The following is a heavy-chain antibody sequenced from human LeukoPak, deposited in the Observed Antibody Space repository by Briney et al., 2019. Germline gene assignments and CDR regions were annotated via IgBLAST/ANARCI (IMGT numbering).Heavy chain of an antibody. Sequence: ASVKVSCKASGYTFTSCYMHWVRQAPGQGLEWMGIINPSGGSTSYAQKFQGRVTMTRDMSTSTVYMELSSLRSEDTAVYYCAREKIYYDSSGYVFDYWGQGTLVTVSS. V-gene: IGHV1-46*01. CDR1: GYTFTSCY. D-gene: IGHD3-22*01. J-gene: IGHJ4*02. CDR3: AREKIYYDSSGYVFDY. CDR2: INPSGGST.